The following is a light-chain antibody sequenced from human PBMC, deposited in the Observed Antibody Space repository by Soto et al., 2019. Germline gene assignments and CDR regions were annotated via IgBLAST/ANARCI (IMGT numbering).Light chain of an antibody. J-gene: IGLJ3*02. V-gene: IGLV2-14*01. CDR1: SSDVGGYNY. CDR3: SSYTSSSTWV. Sequence: QSALTQPASVSGSPGQSITISCTGNSSDVGGYNYVSWYQQHPGKAPKLMIYEVSNRPSGVSNRFSGSKSGNTASLTISGLRAEDEADYYCSSYTSSSTWVFGGGTKLTVL. CDR2: EVS.